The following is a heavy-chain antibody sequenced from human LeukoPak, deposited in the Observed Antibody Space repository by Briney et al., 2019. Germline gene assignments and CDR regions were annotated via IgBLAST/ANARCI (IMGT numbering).Heavy chain of an antibody. CDR1: GFTFSSYS. CDR2: ISGSGSSI. V-gene: IGHV3-48*01. Sequence: PGGSLRLSCAASGFTFSSYSMNWIRQAPGKGLEWVSYISGSGSSIYYADSVKGRFTISRDNAKNSLYLQMNSLRAEHTAAYYCARQLDSWGQGTLVTVSS. J-gene: IGHJ4*02. CDR3: ARQLDS.